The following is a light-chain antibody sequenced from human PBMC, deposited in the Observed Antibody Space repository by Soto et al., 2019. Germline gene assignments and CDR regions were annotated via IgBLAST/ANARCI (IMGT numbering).Light chain of an antibody. Sequence: QSALTQPASVSGSPGQSITISCAGTSSDVGRYNLVSWFQQHPGKAPKLMIYEGSKRPSGVSNRFSGSKSGNTASLTISGLQAEDEADDYCCSYAASTTWVFGGGTKLTVL. CDR3: CSYAASTTWV. CDR2: EGS. J-gene: IGLJ3*02. V-gene: IGLV2-23*01. CDR1: SSDVGRYNL.